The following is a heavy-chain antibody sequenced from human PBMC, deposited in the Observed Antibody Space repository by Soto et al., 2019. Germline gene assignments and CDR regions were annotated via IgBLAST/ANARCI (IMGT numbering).Heavy chain of an antibody. CDR2: IFYSGST. Sequence: PSETLSITCTVCGATISRSRFDWGWIRQPPGKGLEWIASIFYSGSTYYNPSLKSRVTISIDTSQNQFSLKLNSLTAADTALYYCARHVVRAAIDTNWFDPWGQATLVTVSS. CDR1: GATISRSRFD. D-gene: IGHD2-2*02. V-gene: IGHV4-39*01. J-gene: IGHJ5*02. CDR3: ARHVVRAAIDTNWFDP.